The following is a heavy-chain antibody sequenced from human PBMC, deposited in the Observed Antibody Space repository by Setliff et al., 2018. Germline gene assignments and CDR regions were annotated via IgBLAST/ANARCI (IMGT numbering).Heavy chain of an antibody. V-gene: IGHV4-59*12. D-gene: IGHD3-22*01. CDR3: ARDTSSDWAAWFDP. CDR1: GGSISSYY. J-gene: IGHJ5*02. CDR2: IYYSGST. Sequence: SETLSLTCTVSGGSISSYYWSWIRQPPGKGLEWIGYIYYSGSTNYNPSLKSRVTLSLDTAKNQFSLELRAVTAADTALYYCARDTSSDWAAWFDPWSQGILVTVSS.